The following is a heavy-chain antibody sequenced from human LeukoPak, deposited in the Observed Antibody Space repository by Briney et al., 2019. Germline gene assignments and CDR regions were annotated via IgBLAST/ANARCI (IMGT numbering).Heavy chain of an antibody. CDR3: ARYYGSGTLHFDY. Sequence: PGGSLRLSCAASGFTFDDYGMSWVRQAPGKGLEWVSSINWNGGSKGYADSVKGRFTISRDSAKNSLYLQMNSLRAEDTALYYCARYYGSGTLHFDYWGQGTLVTVSS. CDR1: GFTFDDYG. V-gene: IGHV3-20*04. J-gene: IGHJ4*02. D-gene: IGHD4-17*01. CDR2: INWNGGSK.